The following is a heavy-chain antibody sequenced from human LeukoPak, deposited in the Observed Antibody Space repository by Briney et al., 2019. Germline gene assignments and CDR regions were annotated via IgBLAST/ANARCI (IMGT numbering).Heavy chain of an antibody. D-gene: IGHD6-19*01. CDR1: GFTFSSYG. Sequence: PGRSLRLSCAASGFTFSSYGMHWVRQAPGKGLEWVAVISYDGSNKYYADSVKGRFTISRDNSKNTLYLQMNSLRAEDTAVYYCARDAEYSSGWYEGLGVMVSFDYWGQGTLVTVSS. V-gene: IGHV3-30*19. J-gene: IGHJ4*02. CDR3: ARDAEYSSGWYEGLGVMVSFDY. CDR2: ISYDGSNK.